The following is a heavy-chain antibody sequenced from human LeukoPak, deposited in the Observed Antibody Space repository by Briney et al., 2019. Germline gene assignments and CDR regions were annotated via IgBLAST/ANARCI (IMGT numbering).Heavy chain of an antibody. D-gene: IGHD3-22*01. Sequence: PSETLFLTCTVSGGSISSYYWSWIRQPPGEGLEWIGYIYYSGSTNYNPSLKSRVTISVDTSKNQFSLKLSSVTAADTAVYYCASMIVVSPNYYYYMDVWGKGTTVTVSS. J-gene: IGHJ6*03. CDR1: GGSISSYY. CDR2: IYYSGST. CDR3: ASMIVVSPNYYYYMDV. V-gene: IGHV4-59*01.